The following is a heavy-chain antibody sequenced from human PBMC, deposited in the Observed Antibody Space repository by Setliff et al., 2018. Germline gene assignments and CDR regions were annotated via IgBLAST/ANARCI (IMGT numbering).Heavy chain of an antibody. D-gene: IGHD5-18*01. Sequence: ASVKVSCKASGYTFTIYAIHWVRQAPGQRLEWMGWINAGNGNTKYSQKFQGRVTMTEDTSTDTAYMELSSLRSEDTAVYYCTAIGLDTAMITGVLFDFWGQGTLVTVSS. CDR1: GYTFTIYA. CDR2: INAGNGNT. V-gene: IGHV1-3*01. CDR3: TAIGLDTAMITGVLFDF. J-gene: IGHJ4*02.